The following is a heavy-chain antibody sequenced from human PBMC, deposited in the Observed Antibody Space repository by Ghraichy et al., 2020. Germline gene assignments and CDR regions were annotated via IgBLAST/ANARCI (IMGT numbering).Heavy chain of an antibody. Sequence: SGPTLVKPTQTLTLTCTLSGFSLSTGEVGVGWIRQPPGKALEWLAVIRWDGNTRYSPSLKNRLTITRVTFKNQVVLTMTNMDPVDTGTYYCAHRRYYDSSGYDYWGQGTLVTVAS. CDR3: AHRRYYDSSGYDY. J-gene: IGHJ4*02. D-gene: IGHD3-22*01. CDR1: GFSLSTGEVG. V-gene: IGHV2-5*02. CDR2: IRWDGNT.